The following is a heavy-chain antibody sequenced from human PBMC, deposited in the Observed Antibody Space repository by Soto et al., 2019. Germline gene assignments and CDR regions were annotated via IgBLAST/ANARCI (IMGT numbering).Heavy chain of an antibody. J-gene: IGHJ4*02. CDR2: TFYRSKWYN. CDR3: ARGDMVRGGTNHYFDY. D-gene: IGHD3-10*01. V-gene: IGHV6-1*01. CDR1: GAPVSSNSAA. Sequence: QVQLQQSGPGLVKPSQTLSLTCAISGAPVSSNSAAWNWIRQSPSRGLEWLGTTFYRSKWYNDYAPSVKRRRTITLDTSKNQSSLRLNSVTPEDTAVYYCARGDMVRGGTNHYFDYWGQGTLVTVSS.